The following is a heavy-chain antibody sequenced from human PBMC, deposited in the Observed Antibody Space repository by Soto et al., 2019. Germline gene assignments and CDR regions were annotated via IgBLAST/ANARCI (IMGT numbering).Heavy chain of an antibody. CDR3: EVTSGY. Sequence: QVQVIQSRAEVKKPGASVKVSCKTSGYTFTAYDINWVRQAPGQGPEYMGWVSPENKNAGYAPQFRARVSMTTDSTTSTAHREVTNWTYEDTAVYYREVTSGYWGQGTRVTVSS. J-gene: IGHJ4*02. V-gene: IGHV1-8*01. CDR2: VSPENKNA. CDR1: GYTFTAYD. D-gene: IGHD4-4*01.